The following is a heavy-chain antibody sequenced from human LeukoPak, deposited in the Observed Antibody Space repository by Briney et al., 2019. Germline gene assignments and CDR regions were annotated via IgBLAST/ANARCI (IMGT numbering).Heavy chain of an antibody. D-gene: IGHD3-10*01. CDR2: INYSGSP. CDR3: ARGPDSGSYYAWFDP. V-gene: IGHV4-34*01. J-gene: IGHJ5*02. CDR1: GGSFNGYF. Sequence: SETLSLTCAVYGGSFNGYFWSWIRQPPGKRLEWIGEINYSGSPNYNPSLKSRVTISVDTSKNQVSLKLNSVTAADTAVYYCARGPDSGSYYAWFDPWGQGTLVTVSS.